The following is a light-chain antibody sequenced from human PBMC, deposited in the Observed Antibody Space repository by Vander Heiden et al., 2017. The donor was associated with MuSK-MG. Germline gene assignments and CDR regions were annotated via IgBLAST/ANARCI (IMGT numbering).Light chain of an antibody. CDR1: QSISSY. J-gene: IGKJ2*01. CDR2: AAS. Sequence: IQITQSPSSLSASVGDRVTITCRASQSISSYLNWYQQKPGKAPKLLIDAASSLQSGVPSRFSGSGSGTDFTLTISSLQPEDFANYYCQQSYSTPRTFGQGTKLEIK. V-gene: IGKV1-39*01. CDR3: QQSYSTPRT.